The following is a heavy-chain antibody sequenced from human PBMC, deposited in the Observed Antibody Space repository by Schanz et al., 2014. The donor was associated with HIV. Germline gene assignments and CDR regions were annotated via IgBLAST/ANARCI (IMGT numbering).Heavy chain of an antibody. D-gene: IGHD2-2*01. Sequence: VQLVESGGGVVQPGRSLRLSCAASGFTFSSDGMHWVRQAPGKGLEWVSAISGSGGKTYYADSVKGRFTISRDNSKNTLYLQMNSLRREDTAVYYCAKVGRIYSTTWIDYWGQGTLVTVSS. CDR3: AKVGRIYSTTWIDY. V-gene: IGHV3-23*04. J-gene: IGHJ4*02. CDR1: GFTFSSDG. CDR2: ISGSGGKT.